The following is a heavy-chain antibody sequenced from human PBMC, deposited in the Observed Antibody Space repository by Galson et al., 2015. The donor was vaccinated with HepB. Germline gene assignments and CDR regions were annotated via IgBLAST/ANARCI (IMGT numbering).Heavy chain of an antibody. CDR3: ARDRYCSSTNCVDAFDI. Sequence: SLRLSCAASGFTVSSNYMSWVRQAPGKGLEWVSVIYSGGSTYYADSVKGRFTTSRDNSKNTLYLQMNSLRAEDTAVYYCARDRYCSSTNCVDAFDIWGQGTMVTVSS. CDR2: IYSGGST. CDR1: GFTVSSNY. D-gene: IGHD2-2*01. V-gene: IGHV3-66*01. J-gene: IGHJ3*02.